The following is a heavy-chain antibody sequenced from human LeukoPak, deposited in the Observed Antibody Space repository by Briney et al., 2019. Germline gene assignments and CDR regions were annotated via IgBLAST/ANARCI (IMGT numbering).Heavy chain of an antibody. CDR1: GGSISSGSYY. J-gene: IGHJ3*02. Sequence: SQTLSLTCTVSGGSISSGSYYWSWIRQPAGKGLEWIGRIYTSGSTNYNPSLKGRVTISVDTSKNQFSLKLSSVTAADTAVYYCARDPPVAAFDIWGQGTMVTVSS. CDR3: ARDPPVAAFDI. CDR2: IYTSGST. V-gene: IGHV4-61*02.